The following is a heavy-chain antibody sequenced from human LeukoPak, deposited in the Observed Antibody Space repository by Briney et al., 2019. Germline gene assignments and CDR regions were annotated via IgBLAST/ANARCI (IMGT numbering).Heavy chain of an antibody. CDR1: GYTFTGYY. CDR2: VNRNSGGT. V-gene: IGHV1-2*06. D-gene: IGHD3-22*01. Sequence: ASVKVSCKASGYTFTGYYMHRVRQAPGQGLEWMGRVNRNSGGTNYAQKLQGRVTMTRDTSISTGYMELSRLRSDDTAVYDCARTRGPVVVYYYFDKWGQGTLGTVSS. CDR3: ARTRGPVVVYYYFDK. J-gene: IGHJ4*02.